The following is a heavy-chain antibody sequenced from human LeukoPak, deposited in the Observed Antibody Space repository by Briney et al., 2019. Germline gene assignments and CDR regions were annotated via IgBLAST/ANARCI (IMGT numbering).Heavy chain of an antibody. D-gene: IGHD3-22*01. V-gene: IGHV4-34*01. CDR1: GVSFSGYK. CDR3: ASTYYDPGGFSPFDY. J-gene: IGHJ4*02. Sequence: SETLSLTCAVYGVSFSGYKWNWIRQTPGKGLDWIGEINDSGTTNYNPSLRSRLTLSIDSSKKQFSLSLTSVTAADTAVYYCASTYYDPGGFSPFDYWGQGTLVTVSS. CDR2: INDSGTT.